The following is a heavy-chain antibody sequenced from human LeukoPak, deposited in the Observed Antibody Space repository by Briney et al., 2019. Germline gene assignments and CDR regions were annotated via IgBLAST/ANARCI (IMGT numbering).Heavy chain of an antibody. Sequence: SVKVSCKASGGTFSSYAISWVRQAPGQGLEWMGRIIPILGIANYAQKFQGRVTITADKSTSTAYMELSSLRSEDTAVYYCARDSFSFHYYDSSGYYGVPGYWGQGTLVTVSS. CDR1: GGTFSSYA. CDR2: IIPILGIA. CDR3: ARDSFSFHYYDSSGYYGVPGY. D-gene: IGHD3-22*01. J-gene: IGHJ4*02. V-gene: IGHV1-69*04.